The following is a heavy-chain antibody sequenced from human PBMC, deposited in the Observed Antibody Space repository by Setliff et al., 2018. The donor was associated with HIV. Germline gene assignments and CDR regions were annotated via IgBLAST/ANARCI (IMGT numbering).Heavy chain of an antibody. CDR1: GYSFTSYW. CDR2: IDPSDSYT. V-gene: IGHV5-10-1*01. Sequence: PGESLTISCKGSGYSFTSYWISWVRQMPGKGLEWMGRIDPSDSYTNYSPSFQGHVTISADKSISTAYLQWSSLKASDTAMYYCATTPGWDSSGYYSRLTHFDYWGQGTLVTVS. J-gene: IGHJ4*02. D-gene: IGHD3-22*01. CDR3: ATTPGWDSSGYYSRLTHFDY.